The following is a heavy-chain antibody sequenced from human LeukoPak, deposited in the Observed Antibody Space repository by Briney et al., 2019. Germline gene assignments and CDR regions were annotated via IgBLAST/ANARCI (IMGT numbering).Heavy chain of an antibody. CDR1: GFTFSSYG. CDR3: AKDMRKVVVTAIPDAFDI. Sequence: GGSLRLSCAASGFTFSSYGMHWVRPAPGKGLEWVAFIRYDGSNKYYADSVKGRFTISRDNSKNTLYLQMNSLRAEDTAVYYCAKDMRKVVVTAIPDAFDIWGQGTMVTVSS. V-gene: IGHV3-30*02. J-gene: IGHJ3*02. CDR2: IRYDGSNK. D-gene: IGHD2-21*02.